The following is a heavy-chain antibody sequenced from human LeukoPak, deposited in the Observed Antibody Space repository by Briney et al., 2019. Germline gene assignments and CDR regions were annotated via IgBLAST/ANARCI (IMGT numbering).Heavy chain of an antibody. CDR3: AGSRGHYYGMDV. CDR2: MNPNSGNT. V-gene: IGHV1-8*01. D-gene: IGHD5/OR15-5a*01. Sequence: ASVKVSCKASGYTFTSYDINWVRQATGQGLEWMGWMNPNSGNTGYAQKFHGRVTMTRNTSISTAYMELSSLRSEDTAVYYCAGSRGHYYGMDVWGQGTTVTVSS. J-gene: IGHJ6*02. CDR1: GYTFTSYD.